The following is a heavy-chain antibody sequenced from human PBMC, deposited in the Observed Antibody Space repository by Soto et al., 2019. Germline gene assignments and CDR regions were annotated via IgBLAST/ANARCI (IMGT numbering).Heavy chain of an antibody. CDR1: EHPSTRYY. CDR2: IIPNGGST. CDR3: AKDYDGQLGPLDY. J-gene: IGHJ4*02. Sequence: APVQVFCNPPEHPSTRYYLHCVRQTPGHGLEWMGVIIPNGGSTRFAQKFQGRVTMTSDTSTSTVYMELRGLTSEDTAVYYCAKDYDGQLGPLDYWGQGTLVTVSS. V-gene: IGHV1-46*01. D-gene: IGHD6-6*01.